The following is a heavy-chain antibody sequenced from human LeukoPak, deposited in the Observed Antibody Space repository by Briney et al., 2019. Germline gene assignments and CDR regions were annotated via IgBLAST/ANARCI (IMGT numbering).Heavy chain of an antibody. J-gene: IGHJ4*02. CDR2: MNPNSGNT. CDR3: ASSKEVRGEFDY. V-gene: IGHV1-8*01. D-gene: IGHD3-10*01. Sequence: ASVKVSCKASGYTFTSYDINWVRQATGQGLEWLGWMNPNSGNTGYAQKFQGRVTMTRNTSISTAYMELSSLRSEDTAVYYCASSKEVRGEFDYWGQGTLVTVSS. CDR1: GYTFTSYD.